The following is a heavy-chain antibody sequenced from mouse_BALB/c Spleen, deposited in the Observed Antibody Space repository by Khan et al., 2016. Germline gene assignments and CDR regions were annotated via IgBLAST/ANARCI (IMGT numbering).Heavy chain of an antibody. V-gene: IGHV3-2*02. CDR3: ARDYSGSSFFAY. CDR1: GSSITSDYA. D-gene: IGHD1-1*01. J-gene: IGHJ2*01. Sequence: EVQLVESGPGLVKPSQSLSLTCTVTGSSITSDYAWNWIRQFPGNKLEWMGYIIYSGSTSYNPSLKSRISTTRDTSKNQFFLQLNSVTTEDTATYVCARDYSGSSFFAYWGQGTTLTVSS. CDR2: IIYSGST.